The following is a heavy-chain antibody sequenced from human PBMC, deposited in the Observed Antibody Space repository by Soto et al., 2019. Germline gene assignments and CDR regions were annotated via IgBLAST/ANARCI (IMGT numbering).Heavy chain of an antibody. CDR2: INHSGST. V-gene: IGHV4-34*01. J-gene: IGHJ4*02. CDR1: GGSFSGYY. Sequence: QVQLQQWGAGLLKPSETLSLTCAVYGGSFSGYYWSWIRQPPGKGLEWIGEINHSGSTNYTPSLKSRVTISVDTSKNQFSLKLSSVTAADTAVYYCARLCSGGSCYSTYWGQGTLVTVSS. CDR3: ARLCSGGSCYSTY. D-gene: IGHD2-15*01.